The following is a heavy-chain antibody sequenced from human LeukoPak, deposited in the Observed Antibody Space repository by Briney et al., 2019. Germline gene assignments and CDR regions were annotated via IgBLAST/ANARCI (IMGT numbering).Heavy chain of an antibody. D-gene: IGHD6-13*01. Sequence: GRSLRLSCAASGFTFSSYAMQWVRQAPGKGLEWVSATSGSGVSTYYADSVKGRFTISRDNSKNTLYLQMNSLRAEDTAVYYCGEQLVPKIRGQGTLVTVSS. CDR1: GFTFSSYA. CDR2: TSGSGVST. CDR3: GEQLVPKI. J-gene: IGHJ4*02. V-gene: IGHV3-23*01.